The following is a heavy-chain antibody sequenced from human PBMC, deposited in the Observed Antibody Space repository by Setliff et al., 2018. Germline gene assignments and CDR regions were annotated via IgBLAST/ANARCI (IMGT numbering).Heavy chain of an antibody. Sequence: SETLSLTCAVYGGSFSGYYWSWVRQPPGKGLEWIGEINHSGSTNYNLSLKSRVTMSVDKSKNQFSLKLTSVTAADMAVYYCARGLEGEDYFYYMDVWGKGNTVTVSS. CDR1: GGSFSGYY. CDR3: ARGLEGEDYFYYMDV. V-gene: IGHV4-34*01. D-gene: IGHD2-21*01. CDR2: INHSGST. J-gene: IGHJ6*03.